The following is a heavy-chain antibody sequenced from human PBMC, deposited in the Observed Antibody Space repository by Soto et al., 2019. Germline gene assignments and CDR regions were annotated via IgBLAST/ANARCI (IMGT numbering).Heavy chain of an antibody. CDR2: INPNSGGT. V-gene: IGHV1-2*06. CDR3: ARGVTIFGVVINDWFDP. J-gene: IGHJ5*02. CDR1: GYTFTGYY. D-gene: IGHD3-3*01. Sequence: ASVKVSCKASGYTFTGYYMHWVRQAPGQGLEWMGRINPNSGGTNYAQKFQGRVTMTRDTSISTAYMELSRLRSDDTAVYYCARGVTIFGVVINDWFDPWGQGTLVTVSS.